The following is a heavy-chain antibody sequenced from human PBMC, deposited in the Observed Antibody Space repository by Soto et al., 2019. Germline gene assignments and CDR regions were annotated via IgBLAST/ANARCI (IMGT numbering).Heavy chain of an antibody. CDR3: ARGGGVGVAGSAAFDM. D-gene: IGHD3-3*01. J-gene: IGHJ3*02. V-gene: IGHV1-2*02. Sequence: QLHLVQSGAVVKKTGASVTVSCSASGYPVTAYYMHWVRQAPGRGLEWMGGINPATGAAKYTQTFQGRVTMPRDTSTSTGFMELSGLTSEDTAVFYCARGGGVGVAGSAAFDMWGQGTLVTVSS. CDR1: GYPVTAYY. CDR2: INPATGAA.